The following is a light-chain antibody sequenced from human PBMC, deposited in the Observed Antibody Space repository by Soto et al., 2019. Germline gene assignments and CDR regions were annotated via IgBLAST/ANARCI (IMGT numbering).Light chain of an antibody. CDR2: GTS. CDR1: QSVSSNY. CDR3: QQYGSSPPYT. V-gene: IGKV3-20*01. Sequence: EIVLTQSPGTLSLSPGERATLSCRASQSVSSNYLAWYQQKPGQAHRLLIYGTSSRAIGIPDRFSGSGSGTDFTLTISRLEPEDFAVYYCQQYGSSPPYTFGQGTKLEIK. J-gene: IGKJ2*01.